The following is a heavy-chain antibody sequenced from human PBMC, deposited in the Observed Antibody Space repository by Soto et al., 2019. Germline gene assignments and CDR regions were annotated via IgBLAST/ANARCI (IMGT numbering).Heavy chain of an antibody. Sequence: EVQLVESGGGLVQPGGSLRLSCAASGFTFSDHYMDWVRQAPGKGLEWVGRVKNKANSYTTEYAASVKGRCTISRHDSRHLLFLQMNSLKTDDTALYYCTRVHLGAPTRYFDYWGQGALVTVSS. V-gene: IGHV3-72*01. CDR1: GFTFSDHY. J-gene: IGHJ4*02. D-gene: IGHD2-15*01. CDR2: VKNKANSYTT. CDR3: TRVHLGAPTRYFDY.